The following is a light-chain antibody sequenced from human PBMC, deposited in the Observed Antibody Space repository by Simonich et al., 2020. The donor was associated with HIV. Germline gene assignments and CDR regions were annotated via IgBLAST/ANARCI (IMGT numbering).Light chain of an antibody. CDR3: QQNGNLPYN. CDR2: DAS. V-gene: IGKV1-33*01. J-gene: IGKJ2*01. CDR1: QRIDRY. Sequence: DIQMTQSPSSLSASVGDRVTITCRTSQRIDRYLNWYHQKPGEAPKFLIYDASYLETGVPSRFSGSGSGTDFTFTISSLQPEDIATYYCQQNGNLPYNFGQGTKVEIK.